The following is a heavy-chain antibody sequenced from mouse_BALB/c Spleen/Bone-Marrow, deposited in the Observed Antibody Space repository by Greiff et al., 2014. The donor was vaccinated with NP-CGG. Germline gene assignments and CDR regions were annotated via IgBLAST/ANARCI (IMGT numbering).Heavy chain of an antibody. CDR3: TRGGNLDDFDY. Sequence: EVKVEESGGGLVQPGGSRKLSCAASGFTFSSFGMHWVRQTPEKGLEWVAYISSGSSTIYYADTVKGRFTISRDNPKNTLFLQVTSLRSEDTAMYYCTRGGNLDDFDYWGQGTTLTVSS. CDR2: ISSGSSTI. CDR1: GFTFSSFG. J-gene: IGHJ2*01. V-gene: IGHV5-17*02.